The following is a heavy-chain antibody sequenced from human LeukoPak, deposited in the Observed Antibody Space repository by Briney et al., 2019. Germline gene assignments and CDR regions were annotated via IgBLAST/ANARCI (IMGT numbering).Heavy chain of an antibody. V-gene: IGHV3-21*01. Sequence: GGSLRLSCAASGFTFSSYSMNWVRQPPGKGLEWVSSISSSSSYIYYAASVKGRFTISRDKAKNSLYLQMNSLRTEDTAVYYCEGGGLPSGMDVWGQGTTVTVSS. CDR2: ISSSSSYI. CDR3: EGGGLPSGMDV. D-gene: IGHD3-16*01. J-gene: IGHJ6*02. CDR1: GFTFSSYS.